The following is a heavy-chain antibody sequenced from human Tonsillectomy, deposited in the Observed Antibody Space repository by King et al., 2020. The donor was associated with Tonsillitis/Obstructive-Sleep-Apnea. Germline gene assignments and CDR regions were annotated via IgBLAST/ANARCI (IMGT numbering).Heavy chain of an antibody. D-gene: IGHD4-17*01. V-gene: IGHV4-34*01. CDR1: VGSFSGYY. J-gene: IGHJ4*02. Sequence: VQLQQWGSGLLKPSETLSLTCAFYVGSFSGYYWSWIRQPPGKGLEWIGEINHIGSTKYNQSLKSRGTLSVDTSQNQFSLKLSSVTAADTAVYYCARFTVTTGDFDYWGQGTLVTVSS. CDR2: INHIGST. CDR3: ARFTVTTGDFDY.